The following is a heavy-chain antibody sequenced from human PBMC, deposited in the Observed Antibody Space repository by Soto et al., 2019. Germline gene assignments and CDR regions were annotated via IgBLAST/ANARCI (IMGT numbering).Heavy chain of an antibody. J-gene: IGHJ6*02. CDR3: ARDQRGSYCREDYYYGMDV. V-gene: IGHV1-69*13. D-gene: IGHD1-26*01. CDR2: IIPIFGTA. Sequence: ASLKVSCKASGGTFSSYATSWVRQAPGQGLEWMGGIIPIFGTANYAQKSQGRVTITADESTSTAYMELSSLRSEDTAVYYCARDQRGSYCREDYYYGMDVWGQGTTVPVSS. CDR1: GGTFSSYA.